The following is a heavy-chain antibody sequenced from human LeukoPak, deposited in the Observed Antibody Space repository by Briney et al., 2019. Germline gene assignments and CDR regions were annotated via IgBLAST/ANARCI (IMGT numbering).Heavy chain of an antibody. J-gene: IGHJ4*02. V-gene: IGHV3-30*02. D-gene: IGHD2-2*02. Sequence: GGSLRLSCAASGFTFSSYGMHWVRQAPGKGLEWVAFIRYDGSNKYYADSVKGRFTISRDNSKNTLYLQMNSLRAEDTAVYYCAKDHDQLLYTEGFDYWGQGTLVTVSS. CDR2: IRYDGSNK. CDR1: GFTFSSYG. CDR3: AKDHDQLLYTEGFDY.